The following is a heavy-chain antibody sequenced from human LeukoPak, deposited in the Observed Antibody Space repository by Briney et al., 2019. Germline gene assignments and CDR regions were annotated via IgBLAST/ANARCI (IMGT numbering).Heavy chain of an antibody. CDR2: ISGEYGNT. Sequence: ASVKVSCKTSGYSFTNYGVSWVRQAPGQGPEWVGWISGEYGNTNYAQKFQARFTMTTDTSTGTAYMELRSLRSDDTAVYYCARWGVHGTTTYCFDYWGQGSQVTVSS. CDR1: GYSFTNYG. V-gene: IGHV1-18*04. J-gene: IGHJ4*02. CDR3: ARWGVHGTTTYCFDY. D-gene: IGHD2/OR15-2a*01.